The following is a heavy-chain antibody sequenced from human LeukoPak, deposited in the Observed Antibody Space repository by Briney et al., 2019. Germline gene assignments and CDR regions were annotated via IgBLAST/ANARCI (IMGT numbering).Heavy chain of an antibody. CDR2: ISSSGSTI. CDR1: GFTFSDYY. D-gene: IGHD3-22*01. CDR3: ARDLTVDYYDSSGFGWDY. V-gene: IGHV3-11*04. Sequence: PGGSLRLSCAASGFTFSDYYMSWIRQAPGKGLEWVSYISSSGSTIYYADSVKGRFTISRDNAKNSLYLQMNSLRAEDTAVYYCARDLTVDYYDSSGFGWDYWGQGTLVTVSS. J-gene: IGHJ4*02.